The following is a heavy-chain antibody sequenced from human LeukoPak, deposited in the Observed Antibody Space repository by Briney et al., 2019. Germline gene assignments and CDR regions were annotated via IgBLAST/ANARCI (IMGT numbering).Heavy chain of an antibody. Sequence: QPGGSLRLSCAASGFTFSSYGMHWVRQAPGKGLEWVAFIRYDGSNKYYADSVKGRFTISRDNSKNTLYLQMNSLRAEDTAVYYCAKDNRYSSSWCPPWDYWGQGTLVTVSS. J-gene: IGHJ4*02. D-gene: IGHD6-13*01. CDR2: IRYDGSNK. CDR1: GFTFSSYG. V-gene: IGHV3-30*02. CDR3: AKDNRYSSSWCPPWDY.